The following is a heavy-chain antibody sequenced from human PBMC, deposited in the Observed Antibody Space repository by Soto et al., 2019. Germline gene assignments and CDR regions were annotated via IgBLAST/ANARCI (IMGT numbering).Heavy chain of an antibody. Sequence: SETLSLTCAVFGGSLSGYYWSWIRQPPGKGLEWIGEINASGSTNYNPSLKSRVTISVDTSKNQFSLKLTSVIAADTAVYFCARAGFSGPYDAFDIWGQGTMFTVSS. D-gene: IGHD1-26*01. CDR1: GGSLSGYY. J-gene: IGHJ3*02. CDR2: INASGST. V-gene: IGHV4-34*01. CDR3: ARAGFSGPYDAFDI.